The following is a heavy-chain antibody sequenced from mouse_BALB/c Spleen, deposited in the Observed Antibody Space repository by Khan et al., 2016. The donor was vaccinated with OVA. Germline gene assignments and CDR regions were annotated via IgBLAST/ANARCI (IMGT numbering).Heavy chain of an antibody. CDR2: ISYSGNT. CDR1: GYSITTDYA. D-gene: IGHD1-1*01. V-gene: IGHV3-2*02. Sequence: EVELVESGPGLVKPSQSLSLTCTVTGYSITTDYAWNWIRQFPGNKLEWMGYISYSGNTKYNPSLKSRISITRDTSKNQFFLQLKSVTTEDTARYYCARVYGSDFDYWGQGTTLTVSS. J-gene: IGHJ2*01. CDR3: ARVYGSDFDY.